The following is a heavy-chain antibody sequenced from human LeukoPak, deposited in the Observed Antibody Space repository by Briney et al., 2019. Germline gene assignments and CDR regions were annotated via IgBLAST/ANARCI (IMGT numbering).Heavy chain of an antibody. CDR2: IRSKANSYAT. CDR3: TRHVSYTVGSY. D-gene: IGHD4-11*01. V-gene: IGHV3-73*01. Sequence: GGSLRLSCAASGFPFSGSAMHWVRQASGKGLEWVGRIRSKANSYATAYAASVKGRFTISRDDSKNTAYLQMNSLKTEDTAVYYCTRHVSYTVGSYWGQGTLVTVSS. CDR1: GFPFSGSA. J-gene: IGHJ4*02.